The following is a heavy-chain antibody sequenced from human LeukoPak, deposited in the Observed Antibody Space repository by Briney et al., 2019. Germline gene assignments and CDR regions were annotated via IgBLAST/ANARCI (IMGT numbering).Heavy chain of an antibody. CDR3: ARDAKRVAATSKYNWFDP. Sequence: SETLSHTCTVSGGSISSYYWSWIRQPAGKGLEWIGRIYTSGSTNYNPSLKSRVTMSVDTSKNQFSLKLSSVTAADTAVYYCARDAKRVAATSKYNWFDPWGQGTLVTVSS. V-gene: IGHV4-4*07. D-gene: IGHD6-13*01. CDR1: GGSISSYY. J-gene: IGHJ5*02. CDR2: IYTSGST.